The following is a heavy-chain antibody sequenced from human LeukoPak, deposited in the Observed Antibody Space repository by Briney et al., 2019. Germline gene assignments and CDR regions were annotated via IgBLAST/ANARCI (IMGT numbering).Heavy chain of an antibody. V-gene: IGHV3-74*01. D-gene: IGHD3-22*01. Sequence: GALRLSCAASGFTFSSHWMHWVRQAPGKGLVWVSRINSDGSSTTYADSVKGRFTISRDNAKNTLYLQMNSLRAGDTAVYYCARRDYYDSSGYRVDFWGQGALVTVSS. CDR3: ARRDYYDSSGYRVDF. J-gene: IGHJ4*02. CDR1: GFTFSSHW. CDR2: INSDGSST.